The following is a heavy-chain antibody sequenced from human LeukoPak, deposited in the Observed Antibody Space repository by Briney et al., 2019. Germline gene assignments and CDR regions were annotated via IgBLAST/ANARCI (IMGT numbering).Heavy chain of an antibody. J-gene: IGHJ3*02. CDR2: IYYSGST. Sequence: GASXSSSTDYWGWIRQPPGKGLEWIANIYYSGSTYYSPSLRSRVTISLDTSRNQFSLKMKSVTAADPTGDYXAKXHGYGFXDIWGQGTXVTVSS. CDR3: AKXHGYGFXDI. D-gene: IGHD3-10*01. CDR1: GASXSSSTDY. V-gene: IGHV4-39*07.